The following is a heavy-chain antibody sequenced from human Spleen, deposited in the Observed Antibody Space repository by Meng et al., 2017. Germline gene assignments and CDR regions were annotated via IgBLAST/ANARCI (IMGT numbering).Heavy chain of an antibody. CDR1: GDSITNHNW. D-gene: IGHD3-22*01. V-gene: IGHV4-4*02. CDR2: IYHSGST. CDR3: ARIPDYDTSAS. J-gene: IGHJ5*02. Sequence: QVQLRESGPALVKPSETLSLTCAVSGDSITNHNWWAWVRQPPGKGLEWIGEIYHSGSTNYNPSLKSRVTISLDKSKNQFSLKLSSVTAADTAVYYCARIPDYDTSASWGQGTLVTVSS.